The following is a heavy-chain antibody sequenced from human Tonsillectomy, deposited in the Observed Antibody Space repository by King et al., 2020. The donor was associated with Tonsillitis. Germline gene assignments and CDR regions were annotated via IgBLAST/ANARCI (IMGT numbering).Heavy chain of an antibody. CDR1: GFAFSGSA. D-gene: IGHD4-17*01. V-gene: IGHV3-73*02. Sequence: VQLVESGGVLVQPGGSLKLSCAASGFAFSGSAIHWVRKASGKVLEWVGRIRSKTNNYATAYAASVKGRFTISRDDSKNTAYLQMKSLKTEDTAVYYCIRLAAPEYGDYGDYWGQGTLVTVSS. CDR2: IRSKTNNYAT. CDR3: IRLAAPEYGDYGDY. J-gene: IGHJ4*02.